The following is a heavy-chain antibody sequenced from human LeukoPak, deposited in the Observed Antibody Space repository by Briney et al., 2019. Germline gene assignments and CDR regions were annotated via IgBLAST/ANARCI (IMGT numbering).Heavy chain of an antibody. CDR1: RFTVSSNY. CDR2: IYSGGST. Sequence: GGSLRLSCAASRFTVSSNYMSWVRQAPGEGLEWVSVIYSGGSTYYADSVKGRFTISRDNSKNTLYLQMNSLRAEDTAVYYCARAGCSSTSCYREDNWFDPWGQGTLVTVSS. V-gene: IGHV3-66*01. CDR3: ARAGCSSTSCYREDNWFDP. D-gene: IGHD2-2*02. J-gene: IGHJ5*02.